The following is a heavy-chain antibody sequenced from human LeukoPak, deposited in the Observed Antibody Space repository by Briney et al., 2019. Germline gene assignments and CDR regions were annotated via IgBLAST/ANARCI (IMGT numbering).Heavy chain of an antibody. CDR3: ARGLNSAIDF. V-gene: IGHV3-7*04. CDR2: IRGDGSDK. CDR1: GFNFGSYW. J-gene: IGHJ4*02. Sequence: GGSLRLSCAASGFNFGSYWMNWARQAPGKGLEWVANIRGDGSDKVYVGSVRGRFTISRDNADSSLYLQMNSLSVDDTAVYYCARGLNSAIDFWGQGTLVTVSS.